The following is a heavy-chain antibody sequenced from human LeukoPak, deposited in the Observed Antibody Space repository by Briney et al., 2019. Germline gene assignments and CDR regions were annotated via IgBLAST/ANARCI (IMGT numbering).Heavy chain of an antibody. D-gene: IGHD6-13*01. CDR1: GYSFTSYW. J-gene: IGHJ6*02. Sequence: GESLKISCKGSGYSFTSYWIGWVRQMPGKGLEWMGINYPGDFDTRYSPSFQGQVTISADKSISTAYLQWSSLKASDTAMYYCARLEGSSWSSYYYYGMDVWGQGTTVTVSS. CDR3: ARLEGSSWSSYYYYGMDV. V-gene: IGHV5-51*01. CDR2: NYPGDFDT.